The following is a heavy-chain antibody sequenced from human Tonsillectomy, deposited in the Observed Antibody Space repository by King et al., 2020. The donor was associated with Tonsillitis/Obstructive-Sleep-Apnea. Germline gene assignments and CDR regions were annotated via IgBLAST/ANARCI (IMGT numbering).Heavy chain of an antibody. CDR2: ISRSGTYI. Sequence: VQLVESGGGLVKPGGSLRLSCAASGFSFSDYGMNWVRQAPGKGLEWVSSISRSGTYIYYAESMKGRFTISRDNAKSSLYLQMNSLRVDDTAVYFCARDLVGHTTCDYWGQGTRVTVPS. V-gene: IGHV3-21*06. D-gene: IGHD1-26*01. CDR3: ARDLVGHTTCDY. CDR1: GFSFSDYG. J-gene: IGHJ4*02.